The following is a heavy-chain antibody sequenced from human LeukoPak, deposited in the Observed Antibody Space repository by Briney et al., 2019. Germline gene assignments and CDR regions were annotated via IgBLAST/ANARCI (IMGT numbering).Heavy chain of an antibody. D-gene: IGHD3-10*01. J-gene: IGHJ5*02. CDR2: ISSSGSTI. V-gene: IGHV3-48*03. CDR1: GFTFSSYE. CDR3: AKDSGSGSYYPTNWFDP. Sequence: PGGSLRLSCAASGFTFSSYEMNWVRQAPGKGLEWVSYISSSGSTIYYADSVKGRFTISRDNSKNSLYLQMNSLRAEDTALYYCAKDSGSGSYYPTNWFDPWGQGTLVTVSS.